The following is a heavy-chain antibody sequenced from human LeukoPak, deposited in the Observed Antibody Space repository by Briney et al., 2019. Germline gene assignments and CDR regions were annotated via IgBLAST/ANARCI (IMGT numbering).Heavy chain of an antibody. D-gene: IGHD3-22*01. J-gene: IGHJ4*02. CDR1: GFTFSSYY. CDR3: ARAGFYDSSGYPDY. CDR2: ISSSNTYI. Sequence: GGSLRLSCAASGFTFSSYYMNWVRQAPGKGPEWVSSISSSNTYIDYADSVKGRFTISRDNAKNSLYLQMNSLRAEDTAVYYCARAGFYDSSGYPDYWGQGTLVTVSS. V-gene: IGHV3-21*04.